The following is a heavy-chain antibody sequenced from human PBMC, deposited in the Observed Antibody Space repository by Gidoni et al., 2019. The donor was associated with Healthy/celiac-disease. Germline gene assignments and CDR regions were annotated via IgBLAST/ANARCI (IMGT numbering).Heavy chain of an antibody. D-gene: IGHD2-2*01. Sequence: EVQLVESGGGLVQPGGSLRLSCAASGFTFSSYSMNWVRQAPGKGLEWVSYISSSSSTIYYADSVKGRFTISRDNAKNSLCLQMNSLRDEDTAVYYCARDRMGYCSSTSCRVSHFDYWGQGTLVTVSS. CDR2: ISSSSSTI. CDR1: GFTFSSYS. V-gene: IGHV3-48*02. CDR3: ARDRMGYCSSTSCRVSHFDY. J-gene: IGHJ4*02.